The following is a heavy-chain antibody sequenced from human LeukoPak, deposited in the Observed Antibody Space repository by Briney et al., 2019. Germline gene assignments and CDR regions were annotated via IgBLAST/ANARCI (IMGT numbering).Heavy chain of an antibody. CDR3: ARFYNGPYGGNPSGMDV. J-gene: IGHJ6*02. V-gene: IGHV1-18*01. D-gene: IGHD4-23*01. CDR1: GYTFTSYG. CDR2: ISAYNGNT. Sequence: ASVKVSCKASGYTFTSYGISWVRQALGQGLEWMGWISAYNGNTNYAQKLQGRVTMTTDTSTSTAYMELRSLRSDDTAVYYCARFYNGPYGGNPSGMDVWGQGTTVTVSS.